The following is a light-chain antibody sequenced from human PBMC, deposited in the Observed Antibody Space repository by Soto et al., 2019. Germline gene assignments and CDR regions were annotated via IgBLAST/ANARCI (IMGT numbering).Light chain of an antibody. V-gene: IGLV1-44*01. CDR2: YNN. J-gene: IGLJ1*01. CDR3: AAWDATLKPYV. Sequence: QSVLTQPPSASETPGQSVSISCSGSNSHIASNTVTWYQHLPGTAPPLLIYYNNQRPSGVPDRFSCAKTGTSTSLAISCLQSEDESAYYCAAWDATLKPYVFGTGTKVTVL. CDR1: NSHIASNT.